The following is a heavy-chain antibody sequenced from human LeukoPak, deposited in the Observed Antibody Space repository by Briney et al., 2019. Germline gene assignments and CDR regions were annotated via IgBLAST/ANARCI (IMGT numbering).Heavy chain of an antibody. Sequence: GGSLRLSYTASGFTFGDYAMSWFRQAPGKGLEWVGFIRSKAYGGTTEYAASVKGRFTISRDDSKSIAYLQMNSLKTEDTAVYYCTRSLDSSYYYYYMDVWGKGTTVTVSS. CDR1: GFTFGDYA. CDR2: IRSKAYGGTT. V-gene: IGHV3-49*03. D-gene: IGHD5-18*01. CDR3: TRSLDSSYYYYYMDV. J-gene: IGHJ6*03.